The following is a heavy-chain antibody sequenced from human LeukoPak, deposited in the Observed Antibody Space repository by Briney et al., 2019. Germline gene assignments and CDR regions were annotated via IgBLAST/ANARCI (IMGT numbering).Heavy chain of an antibody. CDR3: AREGGGGSWVYFDWFDP. CDR2: TYYRSKWYN. Sequence: SQTLSLTCAISGDSVSSNSAAWNWIRQSPSRGLKWLGRTYYRSKWYNDYAVSVKSRITINPDTSKNQFSLQLNSVTPEDTAVYYCAREGGGGSWVYFDWFDPWGQGTLVTVSS. D-gene: IGHD6-13*01. V-gene: IGHV6-1*01. J-gene: IGHJ5*02. CDR1: GDSVSSNSAA.